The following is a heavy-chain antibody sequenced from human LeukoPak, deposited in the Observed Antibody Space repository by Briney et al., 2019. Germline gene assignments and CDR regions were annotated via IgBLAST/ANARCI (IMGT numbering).Heavy chain of an antibody. D-gene: IGHD3-9*01. CDR2: IKSKTDGGTA. V-gene: IGHV3-15*07. CDR1: GFIFSNAW. J-gene: IGHJ4*02. CDR3: TTVYLTGEGNDY. Sequence: GGSLRLSCAASGFIFSNAWMNWVRQAPGKGLEWVGRIKSKTDGGTADYAAPVKGRFIISRDDSKNTLYLQMNSLKTEDTALYYCTTVYLTGEGNDYWGQGTLVTVSS.